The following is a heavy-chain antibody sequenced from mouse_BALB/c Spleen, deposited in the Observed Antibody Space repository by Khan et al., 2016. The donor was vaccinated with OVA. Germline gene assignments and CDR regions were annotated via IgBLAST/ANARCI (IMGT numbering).Heavy chain of an antibody. V-gene: IGHV1-7*01. D-gene: IGHD2-1*01. CDR2: INPSTGYT. Sequence: VQLQESGAELAKPGASVKMSCKASGYTFTTYWMHWVKQRPGQGLDWIGYINPSTGYTEYNQKFKDKATLTADKSSSTAYMQLNSLTSEDSAVYYCARRGVYGIFAYWGQGTLVIVSA. J-gene: IGHJ3*01. CDR3: ARRGVYGIFAY. CDR1: GYTFTTYW.